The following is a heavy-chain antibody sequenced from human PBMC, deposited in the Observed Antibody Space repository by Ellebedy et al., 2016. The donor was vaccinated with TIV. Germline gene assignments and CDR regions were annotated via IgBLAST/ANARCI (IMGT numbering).Heavy chain of an antibody. D-gene: IGHD3-10*01. CDR3: ARGLSYYGSGSPNNWFDP. CDR1: GYTFTGYY. J-gene: IGHJ5*02. CDR2: INPNSGGT. V-gene: IGHV1-2*02. Sequence: AASVKVSCKASGYTFTGYYMHWVRQAPGQGLEWMGWINPNSGGTNYAQKFQGRVTITRDTSISTAYMELSRLRSDDTAVYYCARGLSYYGSGSPNNWFDPWGQGTLVTVSS.